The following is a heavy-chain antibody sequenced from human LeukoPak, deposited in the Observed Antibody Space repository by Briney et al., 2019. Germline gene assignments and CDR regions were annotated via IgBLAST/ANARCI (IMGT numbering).Heavy chain of an antibody. D-gene: IGHD5-12*01. CDR3: ARGTGAYSGRGAFDY. Sequence: PGRSLRLSCAASGFTFSSYGMSWVRQAPGKGLEWVSVIYSGGTTYYADSVKGRFTISRDNSKNTLYLQMNTLRAEDTAVYYCARGTGAYSGRGAFDYWGQGTLVTVSS. CDR1: GFTFSSYG. CDR2: IYSGGTT. V-gene: IGHV3-66*01. J-gene: IGHJ4*02.